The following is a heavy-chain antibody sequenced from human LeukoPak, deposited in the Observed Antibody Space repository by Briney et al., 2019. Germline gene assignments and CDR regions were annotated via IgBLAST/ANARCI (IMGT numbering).Heavy chain of an antibody. CDR2: ISGSGGST. V-gene: IGHV3-23*01. CDR3: AGGGRGYSYGYAFDY. D-gene: IGHD5-18*01. Sequence: GGSLRLSCAASGFTFSSYAMSWVRQAPGKGLEWVSAISGSGGSTYYADPVKGRFTISRDNSKNTLYLQMNSLRAEDTAVYYCAGGGRGYSYGYAFDYWGQGTLVTVSS. J-gene: IGHJ4*02. CDR1: GFTFSSYA.